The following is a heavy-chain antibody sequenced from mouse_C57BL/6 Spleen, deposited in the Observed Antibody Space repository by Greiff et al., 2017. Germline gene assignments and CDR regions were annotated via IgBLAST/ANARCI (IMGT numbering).Heavy chain of an antibody. J-gene: IGHJ4*01. CDR3: ARHQLGNYAMDY. V-gene: IGHV5-6*01. Sequence: EVKLVESGGDLVKPGGSLKLSCAASGFTFSSYGMSWVRQTPDKRLEWVATISSGGSYTYYPDSVKGRFTISRDNAKNTLYLQMSSLKSEDTAMYYCARHQLGNYAMDYWGQGTSVTVSS. D-gene: IGHD3-3*01. CDR2: ISSGGSYT. CDR1: GFTFSSYG.